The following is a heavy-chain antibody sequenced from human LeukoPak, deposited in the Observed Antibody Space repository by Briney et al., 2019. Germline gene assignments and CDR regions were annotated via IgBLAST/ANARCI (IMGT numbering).Heavy chain of an antibody. CDR1: GGSISSYY. V-gene: IGHV4-4*09. Sequence: PSETLSLTCTVSGGSISSYYWSWIRQPPGKGLEWIGYIYTSGSTNYNPSLKSRVTISVDTSKNQFSLKLSSVTAADTAVYFCAREGGGNWFDPWGQGTLVTVSS. D-gene: IGHD3-16*01. CDR3: AREGGGNWFDP. CDR2: IYTSGST. J-gene: IGHJ5*02.